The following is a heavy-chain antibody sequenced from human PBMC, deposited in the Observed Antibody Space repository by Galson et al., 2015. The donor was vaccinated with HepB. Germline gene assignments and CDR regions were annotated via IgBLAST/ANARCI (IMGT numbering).Heavy chain of an antibody. CDR3: TTDVYFSSYWSWFDP. CDR1: GFTFNNVW. D-gene: IGHD2-2*01. V-gene: IGHV3-15*01. J-gene: IGHJ5*02. Sequence: SLRLSCAATGFTFNNVWMNWVRQAPGKGLEWVGRIKSKTDGGTTEYAAPVKGRFTISREDSKSTLYLQMNSLKTDDTAVYYCTTDVYFSSYWSWFDPWGQGTLVTVSS. CDR2: IKSKTDGGTT.